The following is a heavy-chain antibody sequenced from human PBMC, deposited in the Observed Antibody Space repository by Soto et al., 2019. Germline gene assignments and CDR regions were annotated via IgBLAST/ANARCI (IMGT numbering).Heavy chain of an antibody. V-gene: IGHV3-30-3*01. Sequence: AVGALRLSFSASGFTFSSYAMHWVRQAPGKGLEWVAVISYDGSNKYYADSVKGRFTISRDNYKNTLYLQMNSLRAEDTAVYYCARDDYGDAFDIWGQGTMVTVSS. D-gene: IGHD4-17*01. CDR2: ISYDGSNK. CDR1: GFTFSSYA. CDR3: ARDDYGDAFDI. J-gene: IGHJ3*02.